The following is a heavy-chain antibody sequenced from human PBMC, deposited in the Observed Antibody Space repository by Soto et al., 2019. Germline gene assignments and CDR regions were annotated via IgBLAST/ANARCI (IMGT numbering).Heavy chain of an antibody. CDR1: GFFISSGNY. Sequence: SETLSLTCAVSGFFISSGNYWGWIRKPPGKGLEGIGSIFHGGNTYYNASLKSRVTISVDMSKNQFSLKLNSVTAADTAVYYCARARWYDAFDVWGQGTVVTVSS. V-gene: IGHV4-38-2*01. D-gene: IGHD2-15*01. CDR3: ARARWYDAFDV. CDR2: IFHGGNT. J-gene: IGHJ3*01.